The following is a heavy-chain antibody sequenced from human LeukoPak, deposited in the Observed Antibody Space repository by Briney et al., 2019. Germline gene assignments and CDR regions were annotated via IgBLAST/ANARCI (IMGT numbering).Heavy chain of an antibody. CDR1: EFTFGDYA. Sequence: PGRSLRLSCTASEFTFGDYAMSWVRQAPGKGLEWVGFIRSEAYGGTTEYAASVKGRFTISGDDSKSIAYLQMNSLKTEDTAVYYCTRVGDIVVVPAALWFDYWGQGTLVTVSS. J-gene: IGHJ4*02. CDR2: IRSEAYGGTT. D-gene: IGHD2-2*01. CDR3: TRVGDIVVVPAALWFDY. V-gene: IGHV3-49*04.